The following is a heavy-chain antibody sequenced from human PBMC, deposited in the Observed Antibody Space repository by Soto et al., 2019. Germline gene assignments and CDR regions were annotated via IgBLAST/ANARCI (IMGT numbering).Heavy chain of an antibody. J-gene: IGHJ4*02. D-gene: IGHD5-18*01. Sequence: SETLSLTCTVSGGSISSSSYYWGWIRQPPGKGLEWIGSIYYSGSTYYNPSLKSRVTISVDTSKNQFSLKLSSVTAADTAVYYCARGGPWIQLWLLDYWGQGTLVTVSS. V-gene: IGHV4-39*01. CDR1: GGSISSSSYY. CDR3: ARGGPWIQLWLLDY. CDR2: IYYSGST.